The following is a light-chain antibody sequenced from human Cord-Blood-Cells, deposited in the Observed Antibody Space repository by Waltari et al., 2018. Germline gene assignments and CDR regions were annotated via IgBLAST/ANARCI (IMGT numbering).Light chain of an antibody. Sequence: DIQLTQSPSFLSASVGDRVTITCRASQGISSYLAWYQQKPGKAPKLLIYAASTLQSGVPSRFSGSGSRTEFTLTISSLQPEDFATYYCQQLNSYPLFTFGPGTKVDI. V-gene: IGKV1-9*01. CDR3: QQLNSYPLFT. CDR1: QGISSY. CDR2: AAS. J-gene: IGKJ3*01.